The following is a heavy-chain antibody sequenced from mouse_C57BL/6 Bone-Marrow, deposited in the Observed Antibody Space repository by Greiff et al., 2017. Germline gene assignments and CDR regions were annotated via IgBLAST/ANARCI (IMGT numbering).Heavy chain of an antibody. CDR3: ARSSPLLRYYYAMDY. D-gene: IGHD1-1*01. CDR2: ISSGRSTI. Sequence: EVILVESGGGLVNPGGSLKLSCAASGFTFSDYGMHWVRHAPEKGLEWVAYISSGRSTIYYAATVKGRFPISRDNAKNSLFLQMTSLRSEDTAMYYCARSSPLLRYYYAMDYWGQGTSVTVSS. J-gene: IGHJ4*01. V-gene: IGHV5-17*01. CDR1: GFTFSDYG.